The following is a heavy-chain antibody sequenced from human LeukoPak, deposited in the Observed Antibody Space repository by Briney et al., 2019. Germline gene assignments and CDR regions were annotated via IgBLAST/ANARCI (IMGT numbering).Heavy chain of an antibody. Sequence: SETLSLTCTVSGDSINSLDLWSWVRQPPGKGLEWIGEMYLSGTTHSNPSVKSRVTISIDKSKNQFFLNLSSVTAADTAVYYCARRHFEAYCGGDCYSNWFGPWGQGTLVTVSS. D-gene: IGHD2-21*02. V-gene: IGHV4-4*02. CDR3: ARRHFEAYCGGDCYSNWFGP. CDR1: GDSINSLDL. J-gene: IGHJ5*02. CDR2: MYLSGTT.